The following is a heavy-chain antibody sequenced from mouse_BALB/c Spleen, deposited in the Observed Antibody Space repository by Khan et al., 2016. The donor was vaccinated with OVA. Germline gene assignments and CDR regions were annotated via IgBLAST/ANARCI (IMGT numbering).Heavy chain of an antibody. CDR3: ARVHGYCYAMDF. J-gene: IGHJ4*01. V-gene: IGHV1-39*01. CDR1: GYSFTGYN. D-gene: IGHD1-1*01. Sequence: VQLKQSGPELEKPGTSVKISCKASGYSFTGYNMNWVKQSNGKNLEWIGNIDPYYGTTSYNQKFKGKATLTVDTSSSTAYMQLKSLTSDDSAIYYCARVHGYCYAMDFWGQGTSVTVSS. CDR2: IDPYYGTT.